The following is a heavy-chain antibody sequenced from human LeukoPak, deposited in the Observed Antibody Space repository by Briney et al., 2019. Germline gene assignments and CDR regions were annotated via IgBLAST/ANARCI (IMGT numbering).Heavy chain of an antibody. D-gene: IGHD3-10*01. J-gene: IGHJ6*03. CDR3: ARRMGRRFGERYYYYHYMDV. V-gene: IGHV1-46*01. CDR1: GYTFTSYY. Sequence: EASVKVSCKASGYTFTSYYMHWVRQATGQGLEWMGIINPSGGSTSYAQKFQGRVTMTRDMSTSTVYMELSSLRSEDTAVYYCARRMGRRFGERYYYYHYMDVWGKGTTVTISS. CDR2: INPSGGST.